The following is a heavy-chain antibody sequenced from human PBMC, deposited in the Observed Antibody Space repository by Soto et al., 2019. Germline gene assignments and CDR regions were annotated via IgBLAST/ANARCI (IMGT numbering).Heavy chain of an antibody. J-gene: IGHJ4*02. Sequence: SVKVSCKASGGTFSSYAISWVRQAPGQGLEWMGGIIPIFGTANYAQKFQGRVTITADKSTSTAYMELSSLRSEATSVYSCARDHVAAQVFDYWGQGTLVTVSS. CDR3: ARDHVAAQVFDY. D-gene: IGHD6-19*01. V-gene: IGHV1-69*06. CDR1: GGTFSSYA. CDR2: IIPIFGTA.